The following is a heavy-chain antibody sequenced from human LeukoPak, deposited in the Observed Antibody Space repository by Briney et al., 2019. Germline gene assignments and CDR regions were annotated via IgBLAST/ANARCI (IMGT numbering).Heavy chain of an antibody. CDR2: INPSGGST. CDR1: GYTFTSYY. V-gene: IGHV1-46*01. J-gene: IGHJ4*02. CDR3: VRESRGILSYFDF. Sequence: GASVKVSCKASGYTFTSYYMHWVRQAPGQGLEWMGIINPSGGSTSYAQKFQGRVTMTRDTSTSTVYMELSSLRSDDTAVYYCVRESRGILSYFDFWGQGTLVTVSS. D-gene: IGHD3-22*01.